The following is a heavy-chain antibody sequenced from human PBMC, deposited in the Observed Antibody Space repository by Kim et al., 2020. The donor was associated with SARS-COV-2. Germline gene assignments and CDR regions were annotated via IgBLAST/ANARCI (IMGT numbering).Heavy chain of an antibody. CDR2: INHSGST. D-gene: IGHD3-22*01. J-gene: IGHJ3*02. CDR3: ATPAYYYDSSGYYGSDAFDI. CDR1: GGSFSGYY. Sequence: SETLPLTCAVYGGSFSGYYWSWIRQPPGKGLEWIGEINHSGSTNYNPSLKSRVTISVDTSKNQFSLKLSSVTAADTAVYYCATPAYYYDSSGYYGSDAFDIWGQGTMVTVSS. V-gene: IGHV4-34*01.